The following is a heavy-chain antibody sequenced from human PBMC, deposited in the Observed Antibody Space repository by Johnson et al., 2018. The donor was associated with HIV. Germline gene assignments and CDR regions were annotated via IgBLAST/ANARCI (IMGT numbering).Heavy chain of an antibody. CDR3: ARDKYGGPSGTFDI. CDR2: ISYDGNNK. D-gene: IGHD4-23*01. V-gene: IGHV3-30-3*01. CDR1: GFTFSSYA. Sequence: QVQLVEYGGGVVQPGRSLRLSCAASGFTFSSYAMHWVRQAPGKGLEWVAVISYDGNNKYYADSVKGRFTISRDNSKNTLYLQMNSLRAEDTAFYYCARDKYGGPSGTFDIWGQGTMVTVSS. J-gene: IGHJ3*02.